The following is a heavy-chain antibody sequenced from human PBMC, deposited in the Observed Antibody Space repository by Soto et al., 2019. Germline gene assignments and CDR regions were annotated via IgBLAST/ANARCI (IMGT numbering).Heavy chain of an antibody. V-gene: IGHV3-23*01. CDR1: GLSLSGYA. D-gene: IGHD1-26*01. J-gene: IGHJ5*01. CDR3: AKDGRRVGPTLNWLDS. CDR2: VSGSGGTT. Sequence: EVQLMESGGGLVQPGESLRLSCVVSGLSLSGYALSWVRQAPGKGLEWVSAVSGSGGTTYYADSVKGRFTISRDNSKNTLYLQMNGLRVEDTAKYFCAKDGRRVGPTLNWLDSWGQRTQVTVTS.